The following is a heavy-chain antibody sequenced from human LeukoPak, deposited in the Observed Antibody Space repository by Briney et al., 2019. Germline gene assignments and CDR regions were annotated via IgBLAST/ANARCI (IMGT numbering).Heavy chain of an antibody. D-gene: IGHD3-10*01. CDR3: ARGVGSRGRFDF. Sequence: SETLSLTCTVSGGSISSGGYYWNWIRQHPGKGLEWIGYISYSGSTYYSPSLKSRVTISVDTSKNQFSLKLSSVTAADTAVYYCARGVGSRGRFDFWGQGPWSPSPQ. CDR1: GGSISSGGYY. J-gene: IGHJ4*02. CDR2: ISYSGST. V-gene: IGHV4-31*03.